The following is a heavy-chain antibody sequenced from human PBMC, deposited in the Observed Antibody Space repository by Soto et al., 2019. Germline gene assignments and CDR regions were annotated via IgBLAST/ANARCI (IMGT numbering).Heavy chain of an antibody. Sequence: GESLKISCKGSGYSFTSYWIGWVRQMPGKGLEWMGIIYPGDSDTRYSPSFQGQVTISADKSISTAYLQWSSLKASDTAMYYCVSGAAAPSHLYYYYGMDVWGQGTTVTVSS. CDR2: IYPGDSDT. V-gene: IGHV5-51*01. J-gene: IGHJ6*02. CDR3: VSGAAAPSHLYYYYGMDV. D-gene: IGHD6-13*01. CDR1: GYSFTSYW.